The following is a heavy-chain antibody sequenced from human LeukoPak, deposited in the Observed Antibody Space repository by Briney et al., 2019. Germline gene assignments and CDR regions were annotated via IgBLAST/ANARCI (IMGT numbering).Heavy chain of an antibody. J-gene: IGHJ6*02. V-gene: IGHV3-30*18. Sequence: GGSLRLSCAASGFTFSSYGMHWVRQAPGKGLEWVAVISYDGSNKYYADSVKGRFTISRDNPKNTLYLQMNSLRAEDTAVHYCAKVLVGDYYYGMDVWGQGTTVTVSS. D-gene: IGHD1-26*01. CDR1: GFTFSSYG. CDR3: AKVLVGDYYYGMDV. CDR2: ISYDGSNK.